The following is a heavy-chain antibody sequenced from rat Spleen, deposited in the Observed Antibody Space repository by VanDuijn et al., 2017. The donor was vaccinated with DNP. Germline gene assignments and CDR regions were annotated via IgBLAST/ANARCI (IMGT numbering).Heavy chain of an antibody. Sequence: EVQLVESGGGLVQPGRSLKLSCAASGFTFSDYYMAWVRQAPTKGLEWVAYIGSDAYAPYYGDSVKGRFAISRDNAKSTLYLQMNSLRSEDMATYYCVRHEDSSSHIYGFAYWGHGTLVTVSS. D-gene: IGHD1-2*01. V-gene: IGHV5-22*01. CDR3: VRHEDSSSHIYGFAY. CDR2: IGSDAYAP. J-gene: IGHJ3*01. CDR1: GFTFSDYY.